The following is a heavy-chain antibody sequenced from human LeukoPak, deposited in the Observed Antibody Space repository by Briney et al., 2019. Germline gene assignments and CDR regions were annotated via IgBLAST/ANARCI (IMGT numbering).Heavy chain of an antibody. V-gene: IGHV3-30*09. J-gene: IGHJ4*02. CDR2: ISYDGSNK. CDR1: GFTFSSYA. D-gene: IGHD5-18*01. Sequence: GRSLRLSCAASGFTFSSYAMHWVRQAPGKGLEWVAVISYDGSNKYYADSVKGRFAISRDNSKNTLYLQMNSPRAEDTAVYYCAKGGYVDTAMVDYWGQGTLVTVSS. CDR3: AKGGYVDTAMVDY.